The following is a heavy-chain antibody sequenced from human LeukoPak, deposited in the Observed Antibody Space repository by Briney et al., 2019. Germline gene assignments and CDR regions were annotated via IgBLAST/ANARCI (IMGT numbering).Heavy chain of an antibody. Sequence: GGSLRLSCAASGFTFSSYSMNWVRQAPGKGLEWVSYISSSSSTIYYADSVKGRFTISRDNAKNSLYLQMNSLRAEDTAVYYCAREEVAAAGPFDYWGQGTLVTVSS. CDR2: ISSSSSTI. CDR1: GFTFSSYS. J-gene: IGHJ4*02. CDR3: AREEVAAAGPFDY. V-gene: IGHV3-48*04. D-gene: IGHD6-13*01.